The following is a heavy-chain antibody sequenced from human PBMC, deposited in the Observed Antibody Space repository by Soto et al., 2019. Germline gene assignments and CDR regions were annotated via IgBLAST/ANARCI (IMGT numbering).Heavy chain of an antibody. J-gene: IGHJ4*02. Sequence: GESLKISCKGSGYSFTTYLIAWVRQMPGKGLEWMGIIYPGDSDTRYSPSFQGQVTISADKSISTAYLQWSSLKASDTAMYYCARPREGDRSGWSVWGQGTLVTVSS. CDR2: IYPGDSDT. CDR3: ARPREGDRSGWSV. D-gene: IGHD6-19*01. CDR1: GYSFTTYL. V-gene: IGHV5-51*01.